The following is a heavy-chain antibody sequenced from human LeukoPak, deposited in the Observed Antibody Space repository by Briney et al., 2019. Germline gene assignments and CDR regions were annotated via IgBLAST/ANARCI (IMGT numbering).Heavy chain of an antibody. CDR3: AKDRIFGVLTYYDFWSGYYPTTPTIH. CDR1: GFTFSSYA. J-gene: IGHJ4*02. D-gene: IGHD3-3*01. V-gene: IGHV3-23*01. Sequence: PGGSLRLSCAASGFTFSSYAMSWVRQAPGKGLEWVSAISGSGGSTYYADSVKGRFTISRDNSKNTLYLQMNSLRAEDTAVYYCAKDRIFGVLTYYDFWSGYYPTTPTIHWGQGTLVTVSS. CDR2: ISGSGGST.